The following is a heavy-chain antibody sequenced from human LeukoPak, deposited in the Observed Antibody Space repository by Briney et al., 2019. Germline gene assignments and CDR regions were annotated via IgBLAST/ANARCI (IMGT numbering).Heavy chain of an antibody. Sequence: SETLSLTCTVSGGSISSYYWSWIRQPPGKGLEWIGYIYYSGSTNYNPSLKSRVTISVDTSKNQFSLKLSSVTAADTAVYYCASTRIHGYGMDVWGQGTTVTASS. CDR3: ASTRIHGYGMDV. V-gene: IGHV4-59*08. J-gene: IGHJ6*02. CDR2: IYYSGST. CDR1: GGSISSYY.